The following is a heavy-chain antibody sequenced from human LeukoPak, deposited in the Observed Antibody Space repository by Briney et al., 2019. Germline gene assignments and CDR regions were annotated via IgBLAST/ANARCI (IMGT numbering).Heavy chain of an antibody. V-gene: IGHV4-34*01. CDR1: GGSFSGYY. Sequence: SETLSLTCAVYGGSFSGYYWSWIRQPPGKGLEWIGEINHSGSTNYNPSLKSRVTISVDTSKNQFSLKLSSVTAADTAVYYCARGRSSMALDYWGQGTLVTVSS. D-gene: IGHD6-19*01. CDR3: ARGRSSMALDY. CDR2: INHSGST. J-gene: IGHJ4*02.